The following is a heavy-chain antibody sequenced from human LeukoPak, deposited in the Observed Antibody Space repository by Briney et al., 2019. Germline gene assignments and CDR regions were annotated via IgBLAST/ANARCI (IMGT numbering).Heavy chain of an antibody. CDR1: GFTFSSYW. D-gene: IGHD3-10*01. Sequence: PGGSLRLSCAASGFTFSSYWMDWVRLVPGKGLEWVANIKQDGIEKYFVGSVKGRFAISRDNAKNSLYLQMNSLRVEDTAVYYCAREGMVRGVPDAFDLWGQGTMVTVSS. J-gene: IGHJ3*01. V-gene: IGHV3-7*01. CDR3: AREGMVRGVPDAFDL. CDR2: IKQDGIEK.